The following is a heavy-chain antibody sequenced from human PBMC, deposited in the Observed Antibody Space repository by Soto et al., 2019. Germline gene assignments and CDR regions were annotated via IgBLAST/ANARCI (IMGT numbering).Heavy chain of an antibody. V-gene: IGHV3-23*01. Sequence: EVQLLESGGGLVQPGGSLRLSCAASGFTFSSYAMRWVRQAPVKGLEWVSAISGSGGSTYYADSVKGRCSISRDNSKNTLYLQMNSLRAAETAVYYCARRGSGSYYDYWGQGTLVTVSS. D-gene: IGHD1-26*01. CDR3: ARRGSGSYYDY. CDR1: GFTFSSYA. J-gene: IGHJ4*02. CDR2: ISGSGGST.